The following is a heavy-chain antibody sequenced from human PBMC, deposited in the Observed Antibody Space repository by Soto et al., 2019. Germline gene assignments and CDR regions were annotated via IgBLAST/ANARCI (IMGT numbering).Heavy chain of an antibody. V-gene: IGHV4-61*01. D-gene: IGHD2-2*01. J-gene: IGHJ6*02. CDR1: GGSVSSGRYY. CDR2: IYYSGRT. Sequence: QVQLQESGPGLVKPSETLSLTCTVSGGSVSSGRYYWSWIRQPPGKGLEWIGDIYYSGRTNYNPSLKSRVTTSLETSKNQFTLKLSSVTAADTAVYYCARSAGGYMVLVPADYYYGMDVWGQGTTFTVSS. CDR3: ARSAGGYMVLVPADYYYGMDV.